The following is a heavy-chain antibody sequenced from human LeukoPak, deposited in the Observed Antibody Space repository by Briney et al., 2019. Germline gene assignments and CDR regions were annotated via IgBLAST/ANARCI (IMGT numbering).Heavy chain of an antibody. CDR2: IYSGGST. V-gene: IGHV3-53*01. D-gene: IGHD3-16*02. CDR1: GFTVSSNY. CDR3: ARGAYYDYVWGSYRYKADYYFDY. J-gene: IGHJ4*02. Sequence: PGGSLRLSCAASGFTVSSNYMSWVRQAPGKGLEWVSVIYSGGSTYYADSVKGRFTISRDNSKNTLYLQMNSLRAEDTAVHYCARGAYYDYVWGSYRYKADYYFDYWGQGTLVTVSS.